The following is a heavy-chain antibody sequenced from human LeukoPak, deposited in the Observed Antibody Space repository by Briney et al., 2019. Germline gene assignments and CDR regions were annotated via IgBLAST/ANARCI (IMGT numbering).Heavy chain of an antibody. V-gene: IGHV1-18*01. Sequence: ASVKVSCKASGYTFTSYGISWARQAPGQGLEWMGWISAYNGNTNYAQKLQGRVTMTTDTSTSTAYMELRSLRSDDTAVYYCARDRQFLEWLLSNWYFDLWGRGTLVTVSS. J-gene: IGHJ2*01. D-gene: IGHD3-3*01. CDR1: GYTFTSYG. CDR3: ARDRQFLEWLLSNWYFDL. CDR2: ISAYNGNT.